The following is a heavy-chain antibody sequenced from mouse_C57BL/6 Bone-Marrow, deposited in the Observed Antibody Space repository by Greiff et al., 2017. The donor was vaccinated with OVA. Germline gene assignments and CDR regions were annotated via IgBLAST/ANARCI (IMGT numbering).Heavy chain of an antibody. CDR1: GYTFTSYW. CDR3: ARGVLFAY. J-gene: IGHJ3*01. Sequence: QVQLKESGAELAKPGASVKLSCKASGYTFTSYWMHWVKQRPGQGLEWIGYINPSSGYTKYNQKFKDKATLTAAKSSSTAYMQLSSLTYADSAVYYCARGVLFAYGGRGTLVTVSA. CDR2: INPSSGYT. V-gene: IGHV1-7*01.